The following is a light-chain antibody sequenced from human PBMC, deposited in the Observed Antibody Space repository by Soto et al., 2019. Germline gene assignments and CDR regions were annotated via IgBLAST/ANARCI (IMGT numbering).Light chain of an antibody. Sequence: QSAPTQPASVSGSPGQSITISCTGTSSDVGGYNYVSWYQQHPGKAPKLIIFEVRNRPSGVSNRFSGSKSGNTASLTISGLQAEDEADYYCNSYTSSRTHYVFGTGTKLTVL. CDR3: NSYTSSRTHYV. CDR2: EVR. V-gene: IGLV2-14*01. J-gene: IGLJ1*01. CDR1: SSDVGGYNY.